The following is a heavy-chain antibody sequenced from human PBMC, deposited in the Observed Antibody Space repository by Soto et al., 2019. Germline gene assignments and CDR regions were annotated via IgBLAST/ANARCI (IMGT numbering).Heavy chain of an antibody. CDR2: IKKDGSEK. CDR1: GFTFSNYW. CDR3: AREGYDSSGYLDY. D-gene: IGHD3-22*01. V-gene: IGHV3-7*01. Sequence: GGSLRLSCAASGFTFSNYWMSWVRQAPGKGLEWVANIKKDGSEKYYVDSVKGRFTISRDNAKNSLYLQMNSLRAEDTAVYYCAREGYDSSGYLDYWGQGTLVTVSS. J-gene: IGHJ4*02.